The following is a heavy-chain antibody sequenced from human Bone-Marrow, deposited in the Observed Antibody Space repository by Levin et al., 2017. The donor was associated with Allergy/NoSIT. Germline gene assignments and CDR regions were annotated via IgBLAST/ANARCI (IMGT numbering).Heavy chain of an antibody. J-gene: IGHJ5*02. CDR1: GFTFSTYW. V-gene: IGHV3-74*01. D-gene: IGHD3-10*01. CDR3: ARDRFYSDSGSNFSWFDP. CDR2: IQSNGKT. Sequence: PGGSLRLSCAASGFTFSTYWMHWVRQAPGKGLVWVSRIQSNGKTNYADSVKGRFTISRDKAKNTLYLQMNSLTVEDTAVYYCARDRFYSDSGSNFSWFDPWGQGTLVTVSS.